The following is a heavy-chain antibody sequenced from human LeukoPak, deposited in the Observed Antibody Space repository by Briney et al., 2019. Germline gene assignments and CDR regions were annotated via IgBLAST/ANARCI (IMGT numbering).Heavy chain of an antibody. Sequence: GGSLRLSCAASGFTFSSYSMNWVRQAPGKGLEWVSSISSSSSYIYYADSVKGRFTISRDNAKNSLYLQMNSLRAEDTAVYYCARLAAAGSDDAFDIWGQGTMVTVSS. CDR2: ISSSSSYI. V-gene: IGHV3-21*01. D-gene: IGHD6-13*01. CDR1: GFTFSSYS. J-gene: IGHJ3*02. CDR3: ARLAAAGSDDAFDI.